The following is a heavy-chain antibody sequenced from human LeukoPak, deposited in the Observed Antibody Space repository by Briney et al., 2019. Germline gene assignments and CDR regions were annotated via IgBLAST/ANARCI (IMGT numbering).Heavy chain of an antibody. CDR3: ASPTLVPLPYYYYYMDV. D-gene: IGHD3-10*01. CDR2: INHSGST. Sequence: PSETLSLTCAVYGGSFSGYYWSWIRQPPGKGLEWIGEINHSGSTNYNPSLKSRVTISVDTSKNQFSLKLSSVTAADTAVYYCASPTLVPLPYYYYYMDVWGKGTTVTVSS. J-gene: IGHJ6*03. V-gene: IGHV4-34*01. CDR1: GGSFSGYY.